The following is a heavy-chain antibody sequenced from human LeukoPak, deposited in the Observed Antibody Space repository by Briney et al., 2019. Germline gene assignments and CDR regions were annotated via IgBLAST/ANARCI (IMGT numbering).Heavy chain of an antibody. D-gene: IGHD3-22*01. J-gene: IGHJ5*02. CDR3: ARDGDYDRNWFDP. V-gene: IGHV4-39*07. CDR1: GGSISSGGYY. CDR2: IYHSGST. Sequence: SETLSLTCTVSGGSISSGGYYWSWIRQPPGKGLEWIGSIYHSGSTYYNPSLKSRVTISVDTSKNQFSLKLSSVTATDTAVYYCARDGDYDRNWFDPWGQGTLVTVSS.